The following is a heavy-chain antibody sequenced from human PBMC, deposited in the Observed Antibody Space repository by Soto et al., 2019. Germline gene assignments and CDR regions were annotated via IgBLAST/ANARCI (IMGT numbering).Heavy chain of an antibody. V-gene: IGHV4-39*01. CDR3: ASVDGGGLAAAGKHAFDI. CDR2: IYYSGST. Sequence: SETLSLTCTVSGGSISSSSYYWGWIRQPPGKGLEWIGSIYYSGSTYYNPSLKSRVTISVDTSKNQFSLKLSSVTAADTAVYYCASVDGGGLAAAGKHAFDIWGQGTMVTVSS. CDR1: GGSISSSSYY. J-gene: IGHJ3*02. D-gene: IGHD6-13*01.